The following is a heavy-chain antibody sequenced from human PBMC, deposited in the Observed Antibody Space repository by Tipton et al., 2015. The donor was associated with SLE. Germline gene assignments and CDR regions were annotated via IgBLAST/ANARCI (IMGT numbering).Heavy chain of an antibody. V-gene: IGHV4-39*01. CDR2: IYFSGST. Sequence: TLSLTCTVSVGSLSSSSIYGGWCRLTLGKGWGWIGSIYFSGSTTYNPSLKSRVTISVDTSKNQFSLKLSSVTAADTAVYYCARLGVVVTAIDYWGQGTLVTVSS. D-gene: IGHD2-21*02. J-gene: IGHJ4*02. CDR1: VGSLSSSSIY. CDR3: ARLGVVVTAIDY.